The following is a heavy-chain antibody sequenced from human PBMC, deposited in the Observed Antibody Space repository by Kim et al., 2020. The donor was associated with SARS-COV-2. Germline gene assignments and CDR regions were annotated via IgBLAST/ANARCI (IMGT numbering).Heavy chain of an antibody. Sequence: SETLSLTCSVSGGSISGSSHYWGWIRQPPGKGLEWIGSIYYSGSTYYNPSLKSRVSISVDTSKNQFSLKLASVTAADTSVYYCASGTWAQAYWGQGTLVT. CDR2: IYYSGST. CDR3: ASGTWAQAY. J-gene: IGHJ4*02. V-gene: IGHV4-39*01. CDR1: GGSISGSSHY.